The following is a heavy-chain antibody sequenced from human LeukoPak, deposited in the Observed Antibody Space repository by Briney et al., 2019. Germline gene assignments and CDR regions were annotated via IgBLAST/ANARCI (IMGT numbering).Heavy chain of an antibody. CDR2: IYYSGST. CDR1: GGSISSYY. D-gene: IGHD1-1*01. J-gene: IGHJ4*02. Sequence: TSETLSLTCTVSGGSISSYYWSWIRQPPGKGLEWIGYIYYSGSTNYIPSLKSRVTISVDTSKNQFSLKLSSMTAADTAVYYCARGAEMEVFDYWGQGTLVTVSS. V-gene: IGHV4-59*01. CDR3: ARGAEMEVFDY.